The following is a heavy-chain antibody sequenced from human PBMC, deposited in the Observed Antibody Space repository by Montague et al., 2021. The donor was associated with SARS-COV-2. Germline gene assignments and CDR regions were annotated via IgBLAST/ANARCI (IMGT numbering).Heavy chain of an antibody. J-gene: IGHJ4*02. Sequence: SETLSLTCSVSSGSIISSGYYWGWIRQPPGKELEWIGNIYYSGTTYYNPSLQSPGTISVDTSKTHLSLRLSSVTAADTAVYFCARGMIRGVTTPFDYWGQGSQVTVSS. CDR3: ARGMIRGVTTPFDY. CDR1: SGSIISSGYY. V-gene: IGHV4-39*02. D-gene: IGHD3-10*01. CDR2: IYYSGTT.